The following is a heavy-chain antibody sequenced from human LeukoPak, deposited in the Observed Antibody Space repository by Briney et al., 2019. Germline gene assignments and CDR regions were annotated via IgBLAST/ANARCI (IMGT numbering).Heavy chain of an antibody. CDR3: ARRYYDFRSGSHDAFHI. J-gene: IGHJ3*02. CDR1: GGSFSGYY. Sequence: SETLSLTCAVYGGSFSGYYWSWIRQPPGKGLEWIGEINHSGSTNYNPSLKSRVTISVDTSKNQFSLKLSSVTAADTAVYYCARRYYDFRSGSHDAFHIWGQGTMVTVSS. V-gene: IGHV4-34*01. CDR2: INHSGST. D-gene: IGHD3-3*01.